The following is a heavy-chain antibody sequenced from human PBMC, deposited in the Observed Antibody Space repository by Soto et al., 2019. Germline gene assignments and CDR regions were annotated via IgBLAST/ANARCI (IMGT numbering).Heavy chain of an antibody. V-gene: IGHV4-31*03. J-gene: IGHJ4*02. CDR2: IYYSGST. D-gene: IGHD3-3*01. CDR1: GGSISSGGYY. Sequence: SETLSLTCTVSGGSISSGGYYWSWIRQHPGKGLEWIGYIYYSGSTYYNPSLKSRVTISVDTSKNQFSLKLSSVTAADTAVYYCARAVAADYDFWSGYPLYYFDYWGQGTLVTVSS. CDR3: ARAVAADYDFWSGYPLYYFDY.